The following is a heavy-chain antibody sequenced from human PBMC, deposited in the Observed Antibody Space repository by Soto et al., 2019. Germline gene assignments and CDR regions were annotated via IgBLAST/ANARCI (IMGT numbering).Heavy chain of an antibody. D-gene: IGHD3-22*01. CDR2: ISAYNGKT. CDR1: GYTFTSYG. V-gene: IGHV1-18*04. Sequence: AASVKVSCKASGYTFTSYGISWVREAPGQGLEWMGWISAYNGKTDYAQKLQGRVTMTTDTSTSTAYMELRSLRSDDTAVYYCARLSLQYYYDSREDPNFDYWGQGTLVTVYS. J-gene: IGHJ4*02. CDR3: ARLSLQYYYDSREDPNFDY.